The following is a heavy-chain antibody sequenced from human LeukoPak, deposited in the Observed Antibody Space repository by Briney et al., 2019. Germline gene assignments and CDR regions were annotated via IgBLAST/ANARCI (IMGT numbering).Heavy chain of an antibody. CDR3: STDAGLRAL. V-gene: IGHV3-15*01. CDR2: IKSITHGGTT. Sequence: GGSLRLSCAAPGFTFSNAWMTWVRQAPGKGLEWVGRIKSITHGGTTDYAAPVKGRFTISRDDSKNTLYLQMDSLKTEDTAVYYCSTDAGLRALGGQGTLVTVSS. CDR1: GFTFSNAW. D-gene: IGHD1-14*01. J-gene: IGHJ4*02.